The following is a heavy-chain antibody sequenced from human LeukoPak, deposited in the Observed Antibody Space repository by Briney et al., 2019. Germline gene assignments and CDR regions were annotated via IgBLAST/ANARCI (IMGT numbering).Heavy chain of an antibody. CDR1: GFIFNNYA. Sequence: GGSLRLSCAASGFIFNNYAMSWVRQAPGKGLEWVSTVTGGGGGAIYADSVKGRFTISRDNAKNSLYLQMNSLRAEDTAVYYCARVSYYDILTGYYDFDYWGQGTLVTVSS. CDR3: ARVSYYDILTGYYDFDY. V-gene: IGHV3-23*01. CDR2: VTGGGGGA. J-gene: IGHJ4*02. D-gene: IGHD3-9*01.